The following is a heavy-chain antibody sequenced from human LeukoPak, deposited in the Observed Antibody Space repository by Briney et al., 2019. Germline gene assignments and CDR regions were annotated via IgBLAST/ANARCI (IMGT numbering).Heavy chain of an antibody. J-gene: IGHJ4*02. Sequence: SGGSLRLSCAASGFTFSSCAMSWVRQAPGKGLEWVSAISGSGGSTYYADSVKGRFTISRDNSKNTLYLQMNSLRAEDTAVYYCAKDPTYSYAIWGPANFDYWGQGTLVTVSS. V-gene: IGHV3-23*01. CDR2: ISGSGGST. D-gene: IGHD5-18*01. CDR1: GFTFSSCA. CDR3: AKDPTYSYAIWGPANFDY.